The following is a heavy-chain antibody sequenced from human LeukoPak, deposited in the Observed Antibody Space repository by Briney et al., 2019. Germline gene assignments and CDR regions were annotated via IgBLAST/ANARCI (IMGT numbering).Heavy chain of an antibody. V-gene: IGHV4-59*01. CDR2: IYYSGST. CDR3: ARAPQHCSGGSCYLNWFDP. Sequence: SETLSLTCTVSGGSISSYYWSWIRQPPGKGLEWIGYIYYSGSTNYNPSLKSRVTISVDTSKNQFSLKLSSVTAADTAVYYCARAPQHCSGGSCYLNWFDPWGQGTLVTVSS. J-gene: IGHJ5*02. D-gene: IGHD2-15*01. CDR1: GGSISSYY.